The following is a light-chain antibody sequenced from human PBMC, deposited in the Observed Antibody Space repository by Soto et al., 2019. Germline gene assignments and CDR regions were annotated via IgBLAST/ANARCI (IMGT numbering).Light chain of an antibody. CDR1: QSVKSN. V-gene: IGKV3-15*01. CDR2: GAS. J-gene: IGKJ1*01. Sequence: ETVMTQSPATLSVSPGERATLSCRASQSVKSNLAWYQQKPGQAPRLLIYGASARATGIPARFSGSGSGTEFTLNISSLQSEDSAVYYCQQYNNWPPWTFGQGTKVDIK. CDR3: QQYNNWPPWT.